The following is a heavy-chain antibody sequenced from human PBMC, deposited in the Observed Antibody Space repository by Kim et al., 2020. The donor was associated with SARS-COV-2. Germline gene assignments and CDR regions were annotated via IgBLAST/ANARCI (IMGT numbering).Heavy chain of an antibody. Sequence: GGSLRLSCSASGFTFGDYAMHWVRQAPGKGLEWVSLITRDDHTSYADSVKGRFTVSRDNSKNSLYLQMNSLRIEDTALYYCAKEVYYYGMDVWGQGTTVTVSS. CDR3: AKEVYYYGMDV. J-gene: IGHJ6*02. V-gene: IGHV3-43*02. CDR2: ITRDDHT. CDR1: GFTFGDYA.